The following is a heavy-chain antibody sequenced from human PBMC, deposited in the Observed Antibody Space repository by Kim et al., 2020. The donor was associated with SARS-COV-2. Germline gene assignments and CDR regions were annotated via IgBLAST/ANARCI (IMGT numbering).Heavy chain of an antibody. CDR1: GYTFTGYY. Sequence: ASVKVSCKASGYTFTGYYMHWVRQAPGQGLEWMGWINPNSGGTNYAQKFQGWVTMTRDTSISTAYMELSRLRSDDTAVYYCARAGIAAAGNRYYYYGMDVWGQGTTVTVSS. D-gene: IGHD6-13*01. J-gene: IGHJ6*02. CDR2: INPNSGGT. CDR3: ARAGIAAAGNRYYYYGMDV. V-gene: IGHV1-2*04.